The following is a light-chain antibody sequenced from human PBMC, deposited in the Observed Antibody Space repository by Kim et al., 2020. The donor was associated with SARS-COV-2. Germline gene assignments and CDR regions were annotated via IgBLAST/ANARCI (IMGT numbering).Light chain of an antibody. Sequence: GQSVNIPCTGTSNDIGGYNSVSWFQQHPGKAPKLMIYDVRQRPSGVPDRFSGSKSGNTASLTISGLQAEDEADYYCCSYAGSYTLVFGGGTQLTVL. CDR3: CSYAGSYTLV. CDR1: SNDIGGYNS. V-gene: IGLV2-11*01. J-gene: IGLJ3*02. CDR2: DVR.